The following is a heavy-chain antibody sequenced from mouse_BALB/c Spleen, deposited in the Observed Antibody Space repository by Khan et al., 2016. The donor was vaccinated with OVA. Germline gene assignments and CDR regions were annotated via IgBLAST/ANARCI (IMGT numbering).Heavy chain of an antibody. CDR2: ISGDSSTV. V-gene: IGHV5-17*02. J-gene: IGHJ2*01. CDR3: ATSYFYGYYFDY. CDR1: GFTFSTYG. Sequence: EVELVVSGGGLVQPGGSRKLSCAASGFTFSTYGMHWVRQAPEKGLEWVAYISGDSSTVYYADTVKGRFTISRDNPKNTLFLQMTSLMSEDTARYYGATSYFYGYYFDYWGPGTTLTVSS. D-gene: IGHD1-1*01.